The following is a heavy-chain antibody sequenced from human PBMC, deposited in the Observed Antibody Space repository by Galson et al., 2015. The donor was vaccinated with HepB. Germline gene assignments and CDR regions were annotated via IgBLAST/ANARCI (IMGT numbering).Heavy chain of an antibody. CDR1: GFTVSANY. Sequence: SLRLSCAASGFTVSANYMNWVRQAPGQGLEWVSVVYRGGGTTYYADYVKGRFTISRDNSTNTLSLQMNSLRAEDTAIYYCARGTYLYDDSGYYFDYWGHGTLVTVSS. CDR3: ARGTYLYDDSGYYFDY. CDR2: VYRGGGT. J-gene: IGHJ4*01. D-gene: IGHD3-22*01. V-gene: IGHV3-53*05.